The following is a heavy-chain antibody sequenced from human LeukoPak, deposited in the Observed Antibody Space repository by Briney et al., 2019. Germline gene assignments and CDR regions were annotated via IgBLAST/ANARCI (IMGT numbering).Heavy chain of an antibody. V-gene: IGHV1-46*01. Sequence: ASVKVSCKASGYTFSNYNIHWLRQAPGQGLEWMGIVNPSGDSTDYAQNFQGRVTMTGDTSTSTVYMELSSLRSEDTAVYYCARVRDGYNDAYDIWGQGTMVTVTS. CDR3: ARVRDGYNDAYDI. J-gene: IGHJ3*02. CDR2: VNPSGDST. CDR1: GYTFSNYN. D-gene: IGHD5-24*01.